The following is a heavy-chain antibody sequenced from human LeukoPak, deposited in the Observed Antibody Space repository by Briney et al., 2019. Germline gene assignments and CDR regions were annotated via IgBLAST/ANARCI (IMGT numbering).Heavy chain of an antibody. D-gene: IGHD3-3*01. Sequence: GGSLRLSCAASGFTFISYSMNWVRQAPGKGLEWVSSISSSSSYIYYADSVKGRFTISRDNAKNSLYLQMNSLRAEDTAVYYCARAKWEYYDFWSGPGNNWFDPWGQGTLVTVSS. CDR3: ARAKWEYYDFWSGPGNNWFDP. V-gene: IGHV3-21*01. J-gene: IGHJ5*02. CDR1: GFTFISYS. CDR2: ISSSSSYI.